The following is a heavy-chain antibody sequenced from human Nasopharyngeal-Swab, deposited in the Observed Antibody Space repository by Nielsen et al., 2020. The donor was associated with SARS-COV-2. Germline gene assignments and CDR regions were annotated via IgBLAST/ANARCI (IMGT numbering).Heavy chain of an antibody. CDR3: AKVGFRSITGTSPLEY. CDR1: GFIFSSYA. V-gene: IGHV3-23*01. D-gene: IGHD1-20*01. Sequence: GESLKISCAASGFIFSSYAMSWVRQAPGKGLEWVSAISGSGGSTYYADSVKGWFTISRDNSKNTLYLQMNSLRAEDTAVYYCAKVGFRSITGTSPLEYWGQGTLVTVSS. CDR2: ISGSGGST. J-gene: IGHJ4*02.